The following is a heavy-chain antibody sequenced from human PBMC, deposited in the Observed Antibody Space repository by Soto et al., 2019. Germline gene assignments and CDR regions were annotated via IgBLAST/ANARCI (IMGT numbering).Heavy chain of an antibody. CDR2: IYYSEST. J-gene: IGHJ6*02. V-gene: IGHV4-30-4*01. D-gene: IGHD2-2*03. CDR1: GGSISSGDYY. CDR3: ARLNGYCISTNCHGYYGMDV. Sequence: SETLSLTCTVSGGSISSGDYYWSWIRQPPRKGLEWIGYIYYSESTYYNPSLLSRVTISVDTSKNEFSVRLSSVTAADTAVYYCARLNGYCISTNCHGYYGMDVWGQGTTVTVSS.